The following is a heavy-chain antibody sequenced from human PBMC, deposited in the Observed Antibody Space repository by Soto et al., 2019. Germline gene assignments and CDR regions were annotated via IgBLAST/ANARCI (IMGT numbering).Heavy chain of an antibody. Sequence: QVQLAQSGAEVKKPGASVKVSCKASGYTFTSYGITWVRQAPGQGLEWMAWINPYNGNTKYAEKFLGRVTVTTDTSTATAYREVGSLTSDDAAVFYCARVGVGLAAPRVWPYGGQGTPVTVSS. V-gene: IGHV1-18*01. D-gene: IGHD6-13*01. J-gene: IGHJ4*02. CDR2: INPYNGNT. CDR3: ARVGVGLAAPRVWPY. CDR1: GYTFTSYG.